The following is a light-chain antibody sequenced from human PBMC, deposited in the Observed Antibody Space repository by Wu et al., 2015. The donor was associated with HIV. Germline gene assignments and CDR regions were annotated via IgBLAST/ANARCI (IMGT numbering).Light chain of an antibody. CDR1: EISSN. CDR3: QQYKNWLRT. J-gene: IGKJ1*01. V-gene: IGKV3-15*01. CDR2: SAS. Sequence: SPGKRTHPLLQGQSEISSNLAWYQHKPGQAPRLLIYSASTRATDIPARFSGSGSGTEFTLTISSLQSEDFAVYYCQQYKNWLRTFGQGTKVEIK.